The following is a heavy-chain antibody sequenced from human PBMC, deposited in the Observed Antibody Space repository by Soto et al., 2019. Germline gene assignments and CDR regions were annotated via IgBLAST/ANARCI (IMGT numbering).Heavy chain of an antibody. CDR3: ARFPYCSGGSCYMDALDI. CDR1: GGYIRGYC. Sequence: SLMKSHTRAVYGGYIRGYCGRRIRKTPGEGLEWIGEIDRSGSTNYNPSLKSRVTISVDTSKNQFSVRLTSVTAADTAVYYCARFPYCSGGSCYMDALDILGQGTMVTVSS. D-gene: IGHD2-15*01. V-gene: IGHV4-34*01. J-gene: IGHJ3*02. CDR2: IDRSGST.